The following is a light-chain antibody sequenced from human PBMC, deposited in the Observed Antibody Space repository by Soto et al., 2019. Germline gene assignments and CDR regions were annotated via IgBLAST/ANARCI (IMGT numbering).Light chain of an antibody. CDR1: QSLVHTDGNTY. Sequence: VLTQTPLSPPVTLGQPASISCKSSQSLVHTDGNTYLGWLQQRPGQAPRLLIYKISNRFSGVPDRFSGSGAGTDFALKISRVEADDVGVYYCMETAHFPQAFGQGTKVEIK. CDR2: KIS. CDR3: METAHFPQA. J-gene: IGKJ1*01. V-gene: IGKV2-24*01.